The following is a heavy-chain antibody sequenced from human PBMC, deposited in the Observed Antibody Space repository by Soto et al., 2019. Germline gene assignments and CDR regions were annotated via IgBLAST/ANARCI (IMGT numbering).Heavy chain of an antibody. CDR1: GGTFSSYA. D-gene: IGHD4-17*01. Sequence: QVQLVQSGAEVKKPGSSVKVSCKASGGTFSSYAISWVRQAPGQGLEWMGGIIPIFGTANYAQKFQGRVTITADESTSTAYMELSSLRSEDTAVYYCASPYGDVSPHYYYGMDVWGQGTTVTVSS. CDR2: IIPIFGTA. V-gene: IGHV1-69*01. J-gene: IGHJ6*02. CDR3: ASPYGDVSPHYYYGMDV.